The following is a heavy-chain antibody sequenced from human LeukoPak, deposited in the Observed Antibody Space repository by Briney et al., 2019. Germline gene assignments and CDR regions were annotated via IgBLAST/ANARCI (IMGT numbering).Heavy chain of an antibody. CDR1: GFTFSSYA. CDR2: ISGSGGST. Sequence: PGGSLRLSCAASGFTFSSYAMSWVRQAPGKGLEWVSAISGSGGSTYYADSVKGRFTISRDNSKNTLYLQMSSLRAEDTAVYYCAKNYVWGSYRASYYFDYWGQGTLVTVSS. J-gene: IGHJ4*02. CDR3: AKNYVWGSYRASYYFDY. V-gene: IGHV3-23*01. D-gene: IGHD3-16*02.